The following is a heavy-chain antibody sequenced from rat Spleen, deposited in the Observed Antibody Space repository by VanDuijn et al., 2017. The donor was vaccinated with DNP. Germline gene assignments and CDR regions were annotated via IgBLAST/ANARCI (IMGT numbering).Heavy chain of an antibody. D-gene: IGHD1-7*01. CDR2: ISSGGST. J-gene: IGHJ2*01. CDR3: TGRMGRDTEDY. CDR1: GFSLTSYA. V-gene: IGHV2S12*01. Sequence: QVQLKESGPGLVQPSQTLSLTCTVSGFSLTSYAVSWVRQPPGKGLEWIAAISSGGSTYYNSALKSRLSISRDTSKSQVFLKMNSLQTEDTAIYFRTGRMGRDTEDYWGQGVMVSVSS.